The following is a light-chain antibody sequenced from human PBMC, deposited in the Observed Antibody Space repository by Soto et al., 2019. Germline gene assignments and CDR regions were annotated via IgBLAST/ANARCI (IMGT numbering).Light chain of an antibody. V-gene: IGKV3-15*01. Sequence: ERVMTQSPATLSVSPGERVTLSCGASQSVSNNLAWYQQKPGQAPRLLIYGASTRATGIPVRFSGSGSGTEFTLTISSLQSEDFAVYYCQQYHDWPPFTFGGGTKVDIK. CDR2: GAS. J-gene: IGKJ4*01. CDR3: QQYHDWPPFT. CDR1: QSVSNN.